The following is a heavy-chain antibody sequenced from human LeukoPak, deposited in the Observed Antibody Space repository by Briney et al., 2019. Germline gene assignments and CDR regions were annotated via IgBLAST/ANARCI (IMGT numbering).Heavy chain of an antibody. D-gene: IGHD3-10*01. CDR1: GGSISSSSYY. CDR3: ARQTGSGLFSLP. CDR2: IYYSGST. V-gene: IGHV4-39*01. Sequence: SETLSLTCTVSGGSISSSSYYWGWIRQPPGKGLEWIGSIYYSGSTYYNPSLKSRVAISVDTSKNQFSLKLSSVTAADTAVYYCARQTGSGLFSLPGGQGTLVTVSS. J-gene: IGHJ4*02.